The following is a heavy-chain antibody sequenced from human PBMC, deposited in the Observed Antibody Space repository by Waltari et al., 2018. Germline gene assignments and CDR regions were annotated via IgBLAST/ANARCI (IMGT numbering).Heavy chain of an antibody. V-gene: IGHV3-7*04. Sequence: EVQLVESGGGLVQPGGSLRLSCSGSGFTFTNHWMSWGRQAPGKGPELVASIKQDGSEKYYVDSMKGRFTISRDNAKNSLSLQMDSLRAEDTAVYFCARGVTTVEYWGQGTLVTVSS. CDR2: IKQDGSEK. J-gene: IGHJ4*02. CDR3: ARGVTTVEY. CDR1: GFTFTNHW. D-gene: IGHD2-21*02.